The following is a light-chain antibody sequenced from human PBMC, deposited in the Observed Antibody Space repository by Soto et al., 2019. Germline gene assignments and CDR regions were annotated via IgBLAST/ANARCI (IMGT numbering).Light chain of an antibody. J-gene: IGKJ1*01. V-gene: IGKV1-5*01. CDR3: QQYNSYSV. Sequence: DIQMPQSPSPLSASVGDRVTITCRASQSISSWLAWYQQKPGKAPKLLIYDASSLESGVPSRFSGSGSGTEFTLTISSLQPDDFATYYCQQYNSYSVFGQGTKVEIK. CDR1: QSISSW. CDR2: DAS.